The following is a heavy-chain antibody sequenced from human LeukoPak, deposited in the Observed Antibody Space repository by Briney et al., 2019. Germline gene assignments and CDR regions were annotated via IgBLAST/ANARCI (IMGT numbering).Heavy chain of an antibody. D-gene: IGHD3-22*01. V-gene: IGHV3-53*01. J-gene: IGHJ4*02. Sequence: PGGSLRLSCAASGFTVTSTFMAWVRQAPGKGLECVSGIYGGGRTYYADSVQGRFTISRDNSKNTLFPQMDRLRAEDTALYYCGRGVNDIRNYYYYDYGGQGTPVTVSS. CDR1: GFTVTSTF. CDR2: IYGGGRT. CDR3: GRGVNDIRNYYYYDY.